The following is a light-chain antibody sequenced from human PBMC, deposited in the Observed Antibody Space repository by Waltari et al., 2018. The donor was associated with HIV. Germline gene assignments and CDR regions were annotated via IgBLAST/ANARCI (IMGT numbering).Light chain of an antibody. CDR2: RAS. CDR1: QSLVDTDGNTY. V-gene: IGKV2-30*01. Sequence: DVVMTQSPLSLPVTLGQQASISCRSSQSLVDTDGNTYLNWFQQRPGQSPRRLIYRASHRDSGVPDRFSGSGSGTDFTLKISRVEADDIGIYYCMQATHWSITFGQGTRLEIK. J-gene: IGKJ5*01. CDR3: MQATHWSIT.